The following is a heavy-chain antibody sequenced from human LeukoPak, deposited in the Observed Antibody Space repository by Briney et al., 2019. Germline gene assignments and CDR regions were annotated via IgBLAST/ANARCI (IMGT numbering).Heavy chain of an antibody. V-gene: IGHV4-34*01. J-gene: IGHJ5*02. CDR2: INLSGST. CDR3: ARYCSRTSCYWFDP. D-gene: IGHD2-2*01. CDR1: GGSFSGYY. Sequence: SETLSLTCAVYGGSFSGYYWSWIRQPPGKGLEWIGEINLSGSTKYNPSLKSRVTISGDTSKNQFSLRLSSVTAADTAVYYCARYCSRTSCYWFDPWGQGTLVTVSS.